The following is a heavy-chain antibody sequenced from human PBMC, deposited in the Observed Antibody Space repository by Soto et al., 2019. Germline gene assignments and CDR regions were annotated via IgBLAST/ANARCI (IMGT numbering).Heavy chain of an antibody. CDR2: INPSGGST. Sequence: QVQLVQSGAEVKKPGASVKVSCKAAGYTFTSYYMHWVRQAPGQGLEWMGIINPSGGSTSYAQKFQGRVTMTRDTSTSTVYLELSSLRSEDTAVYYCATRGEYSSSGGAFDIWGQGTMVTVSS. V-gene: IGHV1-46*01. J-gene: IGHJ3*02. CDR1: GYTFTSYY. D-gene: IGHD6-6*01. CDR3: ATRGEYSSSGGAFDI.